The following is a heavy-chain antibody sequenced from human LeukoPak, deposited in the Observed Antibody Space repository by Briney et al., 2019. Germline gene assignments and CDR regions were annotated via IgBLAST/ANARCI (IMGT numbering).Heavy chain of an antibody. Sequence: GGCLRLSCAAYGFTFDDYAMDWVRQAPGKGLEWVSGISWNSGSIGYADSMKDRFTISRDKAKNSLYLQMNSLRAEDMALYYCAKESSYGTDNWFDPWSQGTLVTVSS. CDR2: ISWNSGSI. CDR1: GFTFDDYA. CDR3: AKESSYGTDNWFDP. J-gene: IGHJ5*02. D-gene: IGHD5-18*01. V-gene: IGHV3-9*03.